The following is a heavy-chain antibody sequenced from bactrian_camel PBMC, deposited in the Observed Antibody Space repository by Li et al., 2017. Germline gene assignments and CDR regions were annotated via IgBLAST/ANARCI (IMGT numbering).Heavy chain of an antibody. V-gene: IGHV3-2*01. D-gene: IGHD2*01. CDR1: GLASALYH. CDR2: INSDGFNRPTET. CDR3: AAVWIRFQNIIVSDPCNY. J-gene: IGHJ4*01. Sequence: VQLVESGGGLVQPGGSLRLSCEVSGLASALYHWTWVRQAPGKGLEWVCSINSDGFNRPTETRYLDSVKGRFTISLDNAKDTLYLQMNSLKTEDTAVYYCAAVWIRFQNIIVSDPCNYWGQGTQVTVS.